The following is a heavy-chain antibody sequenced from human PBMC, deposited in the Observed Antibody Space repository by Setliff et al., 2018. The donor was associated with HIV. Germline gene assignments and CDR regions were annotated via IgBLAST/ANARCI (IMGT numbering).Heavy chain of an antibody. Sequence: PSETLSLTCAVYGGSFSNYYWSWIRQLPGKGLEWIGEINHSGSTNYNPSLKSRVTISVDTSKSQFSLNLTSVTAADTAVYYCARGLSITVFGVVRTGNYMGVWGKGTTVTVSS. D-gene: IGHD3-3*01. CDR3: ARGLSITVFGVVRTGNYMGV. J-gene: IGHJ6*03. V-gene: IGHV4-34*01. CDR1: GGSFSNYY. CDR2: INHSGST.